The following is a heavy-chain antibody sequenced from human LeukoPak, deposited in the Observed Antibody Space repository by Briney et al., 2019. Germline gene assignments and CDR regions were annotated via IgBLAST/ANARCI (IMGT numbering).Heavy chain of an antibody. CDR3: ARGIRMTTVTSYAFDI. Sequence: GASVTVSFMSSGYTFTIYGISWVRPAPGQGLAWMGWISAYNGNTNYAQKLQGRVTMTTDTSTRTAYMELRSLRSDDTAVYYCARGIRMTTVTSYAFDIWGQGTMVTVSS. J-gene: IGHJ3*02. V-gene: IGHV1-18*01. CDR1: GYTFTIYG. D-gene: IGHD4-17*01. CDR2: ISAYNGNT.